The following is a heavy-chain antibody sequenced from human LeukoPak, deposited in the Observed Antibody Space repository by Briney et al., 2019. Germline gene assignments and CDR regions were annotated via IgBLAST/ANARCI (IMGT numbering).Heavy chain of an antibody. CDR3: AREDYSNHGTNWFDP. CDR1: GYTFTGYY. CDR2: INPNSGGT. Sequence: ASVKVSCKASGYTFTGYYMHWVRQAPGQGLEWMGWINPNSGGTNYAQKFQGRVTMTRDTSISTAYMELSRLRSDDTAVYYCAREDYSNHGTNWFDPWGQGTLVTVSS. J-gene: IGHJ5*02. D-gene: IGHD4-11*01. V-gene: IGHV1-2*02.